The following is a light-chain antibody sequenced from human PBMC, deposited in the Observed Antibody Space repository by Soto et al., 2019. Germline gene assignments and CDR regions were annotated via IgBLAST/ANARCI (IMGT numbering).Light chain of an antibody. CDR1: QIVSSY. Sequence: EIVLTQSPDTLSLSPGERATLSCRASQIVSSYLAWYQQKPGQAPRLLIYDASKRATGIPSRFRGSGSGTYFTITISSLEPEDFTVYYCHHRRNWPTFGQGTRLEIK. V-gene: IGKV3-11*01. CDR2: DAS. CDR3: HHRRNWPT. J-gene: IGKJ5*01.